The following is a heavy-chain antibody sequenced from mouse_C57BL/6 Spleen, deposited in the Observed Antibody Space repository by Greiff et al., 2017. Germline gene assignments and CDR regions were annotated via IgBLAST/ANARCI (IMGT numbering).Heavy chain of an antibody. CDR2: IWRGGST. Sequence: QVQLKESGPDLVQPSQSLSITCTVSGFSLTSYGVHWVRQSPGKGLEWLGVIWRGGSTDYNAAFMSRLSITKDNSKSQVFFKMNSLQADDTAIYYCATITTVVDYYAMDYWGQGTSVTVSS. D-gene: IGHD1-1*01. J-gene: IGHJ4*01. CDR3: ATITTVVDYYAMDY. V-gene: IGHV2-5*01. CDR1: GFSLTSYG.